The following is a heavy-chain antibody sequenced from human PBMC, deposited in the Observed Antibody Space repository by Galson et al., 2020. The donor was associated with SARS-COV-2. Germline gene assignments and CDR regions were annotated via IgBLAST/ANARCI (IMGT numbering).Heavy chain of an antibody. CDR1: GDSLSSSRY. CDR3: ARHDNRGYTYGSDS. J-gene: IGHJ4*02. CDR2: VYYSGST. Sequence: SETLSLTCSVSGDSLSSSRYWGWIRQPPGKGLEWIGSVYYSGSTYSNPSLKSRVTMSVDTPNNQFSLKLTSVTAADTALYFCARHDNRGYTYGSDSWGQGTLVTVSS. V-gene: IGHV4-39*01. D-gene: IGHD5-18*01.